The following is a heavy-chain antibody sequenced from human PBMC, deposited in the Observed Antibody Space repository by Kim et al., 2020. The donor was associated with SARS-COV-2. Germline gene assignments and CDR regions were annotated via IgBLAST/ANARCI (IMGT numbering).Heavy chain of an antibody. CDR1: GFTFSSYS. CDR3: ARPYSTFQGCFDI. CDR2: ISSSSSYT. V-gene: IGHV3-21*01. Sequence: GGSLRLSCAASGFTFSSYSMNWVRQAPGKGLEWVSSISSSSSYTYYADSVKGRFTISRDNAKNSLYLQMNSLRAEDTAVYYCARPYSTFQGCFDIWGQGT. D-gene: IGHD3-16*01. J-gene: IGHJ3*02.